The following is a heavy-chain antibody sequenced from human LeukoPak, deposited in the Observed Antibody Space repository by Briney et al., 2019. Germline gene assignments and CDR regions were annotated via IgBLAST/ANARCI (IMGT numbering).Heavy chain of an antibody. V-gene: IGHV1-18*01. J-gene: IGHJ4*02. Sequence: GASVTVSCKASGYTFTSYGISWVRQAPGQGLEWMGWISAYNGITNYAQKLQGRVTMTTDTSTGTAYMELRSLRSDDTAVYYCARDRYSGSYHFDYWGQGTLVTVSS. D-gene: IGHD1-26*01. CDR1: GYTFTSYG. CDR2: ISAYNGIT. CDR3: ARDRYSGSYHFDY.